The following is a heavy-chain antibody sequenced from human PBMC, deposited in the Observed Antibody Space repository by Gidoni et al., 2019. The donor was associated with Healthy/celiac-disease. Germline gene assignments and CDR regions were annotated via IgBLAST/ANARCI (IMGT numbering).Heavy chain of an antibody. CDR3: ARGGYYYDSSGYPFDY. D-gene: IGHD3-22*01. V-gene: IGHV3-53*01. Sequence: EVQLVESGGGLIQPGGSLRLSCAASGFTVSSNYMSWVRQAPGKGLEWVSVIYSGGSTYYADSVKGRFTISRDNSKNTLYLQMNSLRAEDTAVYYCARGGYYYDSSGYPFDYWGQGTLVTVSS. J-gene: IGHJ4*02. CDR1: GFTVSSNY. CDR2: IYSGGST.